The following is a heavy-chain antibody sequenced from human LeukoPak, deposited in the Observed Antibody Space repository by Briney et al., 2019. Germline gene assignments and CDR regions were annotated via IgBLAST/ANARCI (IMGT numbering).Heavy chain of an antibody. CDR1: GFTFSSYG. D-gene: IGHD6-13*01. V-gene: IGHV3-23*01. J-gene: IGHJ5*02. CDR3: AKRRYDTSRLVWFDP. Sequence: GGSLRLSCAASGFTFSSYGMSWVRQAPGKGLEWVSTISGTGANTYYADSVKGRFTISRDNSKRTLYLQMNSLRVEDAAVYYCAKRRYDTSRLVWFDPWGQGTLVTVSS. CDR2: ISGTGANT.